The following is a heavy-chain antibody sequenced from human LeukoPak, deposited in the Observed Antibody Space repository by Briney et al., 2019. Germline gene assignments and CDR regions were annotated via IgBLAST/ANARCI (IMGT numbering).Heavy chain of an antibody. D-gene: IGHD3-16*02. CDR2: IWNDGGSK. CDR1: GFTFSNYA. V-gene: IGHV3-33*03. Sequence: GRSLRLSCAAAGFTFSNYAMHWVRQAPGKGPEWVAVIWNDGGSKYYADSVKGRFTISRDNSKNTLYLQMNSLRAEDTAVYYCAKLSPLGLGPWGQGTLVTVSS. J-gene: IGHJ5*02. CDR3: AKLSPLGLGP.